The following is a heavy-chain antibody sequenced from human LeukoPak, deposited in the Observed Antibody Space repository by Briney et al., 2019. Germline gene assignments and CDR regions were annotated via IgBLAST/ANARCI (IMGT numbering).Heavy chain of an antibody. Sequence: SETLSLTCTVSGGSISSYYWSWIRQPPGKGLEWIGYIYSSGSTNYTPSLKSRVSISVDTSKNQFSLKLSSVTAADTAVYHCARLRRTAYFDYWGQGTLVTVSS. CDR3: ARLRRTAYFDY. J-gene: IGHJ4*02. V-gene: IGHV4-59*01. CDR2: IYSSGST. CDR1: GGSISSYY.